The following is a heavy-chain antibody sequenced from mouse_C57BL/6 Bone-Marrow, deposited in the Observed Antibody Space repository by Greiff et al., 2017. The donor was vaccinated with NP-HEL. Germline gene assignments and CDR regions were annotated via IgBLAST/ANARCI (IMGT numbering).Heavy chain of an antibody. CDR2: LLPGSGST. J-gene: IGHJ1*03. V-gene: IGHV1-9*01. CDR1: GYTFTGYW. D-gene: IGHD2-3*01. Sequence: QVQLQQSGAELMKPGASVKLSCKATGYTFTGYWIEWVKQRPGPGLEWIGELLPGSGSTNYNQTFKGKATFTADTSSNTAYMQLSSLTPEDSAIYYCARWLLPPWYFDVWGTGTTVTVSS. CDR3: ARWLLPPWYFDV.